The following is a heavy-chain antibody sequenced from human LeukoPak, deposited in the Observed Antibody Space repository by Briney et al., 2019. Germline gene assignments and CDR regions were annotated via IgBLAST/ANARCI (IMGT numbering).Heavy chain of an antibody. CDR1: AYTFSDYG. Sequence: ASVKVSCKASAYTFSDYGFNWVRQAPGQGLEWMGWISAYNGNTKYAQKLQGRFTMSTDTSTSTAYMELRSLTSDDTAVYYCARAQSWASSSWYAVWFDPWGQGTLVTVSS. V-gene: IGHV1-18*01. CDR2: ISAYNGNT. CDR3: ARAQSWASSSWYAVWFDP. D-gene: IGHD6-13*01. J-gene: IGHJ5*02.